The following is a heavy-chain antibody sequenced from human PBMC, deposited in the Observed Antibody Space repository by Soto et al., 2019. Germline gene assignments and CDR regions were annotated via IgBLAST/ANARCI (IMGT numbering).Heavy chain of an antibody. CDR2: ISWNSGSI. CDR1: GFTFDDYA. J-gene: IGHJ4*02. D-gene: IGHD7-27*01. Sequence: GGSLRLSCAASGFTFDDYAMHWVRQAPGKGLEWVSGISWNSGSIGYADSVKGRFTISRDNAKNSLYLQMNSLRAEDTALYYCAKDISSNWPSYYFDYWGQGTLVTVSS. CDR3: AKDISSNWPSYYFDY. V-gene: IGHV3-9*01.